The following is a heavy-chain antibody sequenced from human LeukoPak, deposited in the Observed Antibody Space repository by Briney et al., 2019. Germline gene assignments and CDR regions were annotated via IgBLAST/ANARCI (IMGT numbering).Heavy chain of an antibody. CDR1: GGSIRGYS. V-gene: IGHV4-4*07. Sequence: SETLSLTCTGSGGSIRGYSWSWIRQPAGKGLEWIGRMSPSGSTSYNPSLKSRVTMSVDTSKNQFSLKLSSVTAADTAVYYCARVRYSDSSVLTRKRPYYFDYWGQGTLVTVSS. CDR2: MSPSGST. D-gene: IGHD3-22*01. CDR3: ARVRYSDSSVLTRKRPYYFDY. J-gene: IGHJ4*02.